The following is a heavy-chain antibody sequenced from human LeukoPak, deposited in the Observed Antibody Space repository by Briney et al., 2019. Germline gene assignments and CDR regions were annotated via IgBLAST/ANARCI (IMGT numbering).Heavy chain of an antibody. J-gene: IGHJ4*02. V-gene: IGHV4-39*01. D-gene: IGHD2-21*02. CDR2: VYYSGST. Sequence: SETLSLTCTVSGGSISSSSYHWGWVRQPPGKGLEWIGNVYYSGSTYYNPSPNSRVTISVDTSRNQFSLKLSSVTAADTAVYYCARRTAGTSLRDYWGQGTLVTVSS. CDR1: GGSISSSSYH. CDR3: ARRTAGTSLRDY.